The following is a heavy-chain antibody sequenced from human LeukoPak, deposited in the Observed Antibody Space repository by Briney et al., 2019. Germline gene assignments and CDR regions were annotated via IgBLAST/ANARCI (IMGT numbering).Heavy chain of an antibody. CDR3: ARGRLREGGIAARPRYFDY. J-gene: IGHJ4*02. D-gene: IGHD6-6*01. CDR2: INHSGST. CDR1: GGSISSSSYY. V-gene: IGHV4-39*07. Sequence: SETLSLTCTVSGGSISSSSYYWSWIRQPPGKGLEWIGEINHSGSTNYNPSLKSRVTISVDTSKNQFSLKLSSVTAADTAVYYCARGRLREGGIAARPRYFDYWGQGTLVTVSS.